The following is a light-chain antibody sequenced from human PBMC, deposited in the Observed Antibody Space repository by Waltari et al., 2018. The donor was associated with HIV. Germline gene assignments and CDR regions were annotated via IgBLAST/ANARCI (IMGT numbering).Light chain of an antibody. CDR2: DAS. V-gene: IGKV3-11*01. Sequence: EVVLTQSPATLSLSPGERATLYCRASQSVSAYLAWYQQKPGQSPRLLIYDASNRATVIPARFSGSGSGTDFTLTISSLEPEDFAVYYCQQRSNWRRSGLTFGGGTKVEIK. CDR3: QQRSNWRRSGLT. CDR1: QSVSAY. J-gene: IGKJ4*01.